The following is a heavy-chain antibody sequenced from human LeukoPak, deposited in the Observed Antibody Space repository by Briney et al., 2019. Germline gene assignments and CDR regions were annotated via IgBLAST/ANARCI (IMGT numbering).Heavy chain of an antibody. D-gene: IGHD5-12*01. J-gene: IGHJ4*02. CDR2: ISSSSDTK. CDR1: GFTFSSYS. Sequence: GGSLRLSCAASGFTFSSYSMNWVRQAPGKGLEWISYISSSSDTKYYADSVKGRFTISRDNAEKSLYLQMNSLRAKDTAVYYCARDPIVTTIQRFDFWGQGTLVTVSS. CDR3: ARDPIVTTIQRFDF. V-gene: IGHV3-48*01.